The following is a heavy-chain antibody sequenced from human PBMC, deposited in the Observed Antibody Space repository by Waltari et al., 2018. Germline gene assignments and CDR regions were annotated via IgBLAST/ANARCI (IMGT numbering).Heavy chain of an antibody. Sequence: QVQLVESGGGVVQPGGSLRLSCAASGFTFSSYGMHWVRQAPGKGLEWVACRRNDGSNKYYADSVKGRFTISRDNSKNTLYLQMNSLRAEDTAVYYCAKDLPEYSSSSVGFDYWGQGTLVTVSS. D-gene: IGHD6-6*01. CDR1: GFTFSSYG. J-gene: IGHJ4*02. CDR3: AKDLPEYSSSSVGFDY. CDR2: RRNDGSNK. V-gene: IGHV3-30*02.